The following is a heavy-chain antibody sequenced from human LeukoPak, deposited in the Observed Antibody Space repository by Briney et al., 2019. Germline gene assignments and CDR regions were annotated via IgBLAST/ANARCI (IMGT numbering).Heavy chain of an antibody. Sequence: SVKVSCKASGGTFISYAISWVRQAPGQGLEWMGGIIPIFGTANHAQKFQGRVTITADESTSTAYMELSSLRSEDTAVYYCARTTYYYDSSDYYYGMDVWGQGTTVTVSS. D-gene: IGHD3-22*01. CDR2: IIPIFGTA. CDR1: GGTFISYA. V-gene: IGHV1-69*13. J-gene: IGHJ6*02. CDR3: ARTTYYYDSSDYYYGMDV.